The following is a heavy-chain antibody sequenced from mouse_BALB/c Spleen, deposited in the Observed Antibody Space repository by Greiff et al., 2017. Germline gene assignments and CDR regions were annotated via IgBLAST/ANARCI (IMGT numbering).Heavy chain of an antibody. J-gene: IGHJ4*01. CDR1: GYTFSSYW. Sequence: QVQLQQSGAELMKPGASVKISCKATGYTFSSYWIEWVKQRPGHGLEWIGEILPGSGSTNYNEKFKGKATFTADTSSNTAYMQLSSLTSEDSAVYYCARRLLREDYYAMDYWGQGTSVTVSS. V-gene: IGHV1-9*01. CDR2: ILPGSGST. CDR3: ARRLLREDYYAMDY. D-gene: IGHD2-3*01.